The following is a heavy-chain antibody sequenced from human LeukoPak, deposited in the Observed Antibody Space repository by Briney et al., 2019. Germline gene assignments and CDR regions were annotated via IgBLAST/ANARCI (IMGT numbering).Heavy chain of an antibody. V-gene: IGHV4-34*01. D-gene: IGHD2-21*01. J-gene: IGHJ4*02. CDR2: INHSGST. CDR3: ARGRHRLDYFDY. Sequence: SETLSLTCAVYGGTFSGYYWSWIRQPPGKGLEWIGEINHSGSTNYNPSLKSRVTISVDTSKNQFSLKLSSVTAADTAVYYCARGRHRLDYFDYWGQGTLVTVSS. CDR1: GGTFSGYY.